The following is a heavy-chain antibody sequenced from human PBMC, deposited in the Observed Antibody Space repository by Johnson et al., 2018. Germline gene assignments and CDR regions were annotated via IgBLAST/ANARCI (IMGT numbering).Heavy chain of an antibody. D-gene: IGHD3-22*01. CDR1: GFTFSKAW. J-gene: IGHJ6*03. V-gene: IGHV3-15*07. CDR2: IKNKIDGGTT. CDR3: TTFYDRSGYYQGTYYYYYYMDV. Sequence: VQLVQSGGGLVKPGGSLRLSCAASGFTFSKAWMNWVRQAPGKGLEWVGRIKNKIDGGTTDYAAPVKGRFTISRDDSKNRLDLQMNSLKTEDTAVYYCTTFYDRSGYYQGTYYYYYYMDVWGKGTTVTVSS.